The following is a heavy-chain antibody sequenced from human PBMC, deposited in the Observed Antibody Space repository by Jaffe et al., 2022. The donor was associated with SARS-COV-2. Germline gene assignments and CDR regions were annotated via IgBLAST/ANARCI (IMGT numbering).Heavy chain of an antibody. CDR3: AKATTYYYDSSGLSPAWFDP. CDR2: ISWNSGSI. J-gene: IGHJ5*02. CDR1: GFTFDDYA. Sequence: EVQLVESGGGLVQPGRSLRLSCAASGFTFDDYAMHWVRQAPGKGLEWVSGISWNSGSIGYADSVKGRFTISRDNAKNSLYLQMNSLRAEDTALYYCAKATTYYYDSSGLSPAWFDPWGQGTLVTVSS. V-gene: IGHV3-9*01. D-gene: IGHD3-22*01.